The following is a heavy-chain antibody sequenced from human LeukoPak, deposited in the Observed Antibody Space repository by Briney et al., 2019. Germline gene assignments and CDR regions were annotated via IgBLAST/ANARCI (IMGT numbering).Heavy chain of an antibody. CDR2: INHSGST. D-gene: IGHD3-22*01. V-gene: IGHV4-34*01. J-gene: IGHJ4*02. Sequence: SETLSLTCAVYGGSFSGYYWSWIRQPPGKGLEWIGEINHSGSTNYNPTLKSRVTISVDTSKNQFSLKLSSVTAADTAVYYCARGLGYYYDSSGADRLDYWGQGTLVTVSS. CDR1: GGSFSGYY. CDR3: ARGLGYYYDSSGADRLDY.